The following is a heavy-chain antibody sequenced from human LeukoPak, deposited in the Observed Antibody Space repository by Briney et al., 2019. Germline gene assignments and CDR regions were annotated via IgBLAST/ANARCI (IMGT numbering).Heavy chain of an antibody. CDR2: IYHSGST. Sequence: PSETLSLTCAVSGGSISSSNWWCWVRQPPGKGLEWIGEIYHSGSTNYNPSLKSRVTISVDTSKNQFSLKLSSVTAADTAVYYCARGKYGSGSYWRKYYYYYYMDVWGKGTTVTISS. V-gene: IGHV4-4*02. D-gene: IGHD3-10*01. CDR1: GGSISSSNW. J-gene: IGHJ6*03. CDR3: ARGKYGSGSYWRKYYYYYYMDV.